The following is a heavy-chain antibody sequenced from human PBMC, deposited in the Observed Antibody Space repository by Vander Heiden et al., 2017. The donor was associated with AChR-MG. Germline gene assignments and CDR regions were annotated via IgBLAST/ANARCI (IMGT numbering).Heavy chain of an antibody. Sequence: EVHLLESGGGLVQPGGSLRLSCVAAGFPFSNHAMTWVRQAPGKGLEWVSGISGGSTSIYYADSVKGRFTVARDNSKNTLYLQMNSLRAEDTAVYYCARTPLTSYDFWSGYEDFWGQGTLVNVSS. CDR2: ISGGSTSI. J-gene: IGHJ4*02. V-gene: IGHV3-23*01. D-gene: IGHD3-3*01. CDR3: ARTPLTSYDFWSGYEDF. CDR1: GFPFSNHA.